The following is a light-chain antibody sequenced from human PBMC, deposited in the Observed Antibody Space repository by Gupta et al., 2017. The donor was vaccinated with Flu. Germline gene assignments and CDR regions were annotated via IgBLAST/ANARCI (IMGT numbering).Light chain of an antibody. CDR2: TTS. CDR3: QQSYSAPWT. CDR1: QSITTY. V-gene: IGKV1-39*01. J-gene: IGKJ1*01. Sequence: DIQMTQSPSFLSASVGDRVIITCRTNQSITTYLNWYQQRQGKAPKLLIYTTSSLQSGVPSRFRGTGSGTDFSLTIISLQPEDFAYYYCQQSYSAPWTFGPGTKVEI.